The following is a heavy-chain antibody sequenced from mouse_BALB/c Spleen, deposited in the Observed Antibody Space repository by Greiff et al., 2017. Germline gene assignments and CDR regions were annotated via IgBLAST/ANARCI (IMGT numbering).Heavy chain of an antibody. Sequence: VQLQQSGAELMKPGASVKISCKATGYTFSSYWIEWVKQRPGHGLEWIGEILPGSGSTNYNEKFKGKATFTADTSSNTAYMQLSSLTSEDSAVYYCARRDYYGSHFAYWGQGTLVTVSA. CDR1: GYTFSSYW. CDR2: ILPGSGST. J-gene: IGHJ3*01. D-gene: IGHD1-1*01. V-gene: IGHV1-9*01. CDR3: ARRDYYGSHFAY.